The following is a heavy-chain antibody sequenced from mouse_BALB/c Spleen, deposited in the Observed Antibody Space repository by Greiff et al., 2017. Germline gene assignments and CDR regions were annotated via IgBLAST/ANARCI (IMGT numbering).Heavy chain of an antibody. Sequence: EVMLVESGGGLVQPAGSLRLSCATSGFTFTDYYMSWVRQPPGKALEWLGFIRNKANGYTTEYSASVKGRCTIYSDNTHIFLYLQMNTLRAEDSASYCGAGHYEFDYWGQGTTLTVSS. V-gene: IGHV7-3*02. CDR3: AGHYEFDY. D-gene: IGHD2-4*01. CDR2: IRNKANGYTT. CDR1: GFTFTDYY. J-gene: IGHJ2*01.